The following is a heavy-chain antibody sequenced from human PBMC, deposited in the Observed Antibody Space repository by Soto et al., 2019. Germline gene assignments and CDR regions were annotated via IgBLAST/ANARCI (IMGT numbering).Heavy chain of an antibody. CDR1: GFTFSSYS. CDR2: ISSSSSYI. CDR3: ARARPYYYDSSGYFGY. D-gene: IGHD3-22*01. V-gene: IGHV3-21*01. J-gene: IGHJ4*02. Sequence: PGGSLRLSCAASGFTFSSYSMNWVRQAPGKGLEWVSSISSSSSYIYYADSVKGRFTISRDNAKNSLYLQMNSLRAEDTAVYYCARARPYYYDSSGYFGYWGQGTLVTVSS.